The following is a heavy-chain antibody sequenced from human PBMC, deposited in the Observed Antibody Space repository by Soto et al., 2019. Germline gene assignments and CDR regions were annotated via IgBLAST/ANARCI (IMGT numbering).Heavy chain of an antibody. CDR2: LNIAGTI. D-gene: IGHD6-13*01. J-gene: IGHJ2*01. CDR3: ARDRGEYTSSWFWYFSH. Sequence: ETLSLTCSVSGASTSSYNWNWVRQSAGKGPEWVGRLNIAGTINYNPSLKSRITMSMDTSKNQISLHLRSVTAADTAMYYCARDRGEYTSSWFWYFSHWGHGTLVTVSS. V-gene: IGHV4-4*07. CDR1: GASTSSYN.